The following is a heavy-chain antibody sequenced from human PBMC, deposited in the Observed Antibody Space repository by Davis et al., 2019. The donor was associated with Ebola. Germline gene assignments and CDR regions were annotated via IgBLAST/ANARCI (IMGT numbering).Heavy chain of an antibody. CDR2: ISGSGGST. J-gene: IGHJ6*02. CDR3: ATTHTAMVMDV. D-gene: IGHD5-18*01. Sequence: GESLKISCAASGFTFSSYAMSWVRQAPGKGLEWVSAISGSGGSTYYADSVKGRFTISRDNSKNTLYLQMNSLRAEDTAVYYCATTHTAMVMDVWGQGTTVTVSS. CDR1: GFTFSSYA. V-gene: IGHV3-23*01.